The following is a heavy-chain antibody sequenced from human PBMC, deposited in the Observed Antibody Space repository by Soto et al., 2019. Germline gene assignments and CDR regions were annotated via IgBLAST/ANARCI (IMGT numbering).Heavy chain of an antibody. CDR3: ARGTCRGGSCYSFHFDY. Sequence: ASVKVSCKASGYTFTSYAMHWVRQAPGQRLEWMGWINTGNGNTIYSQKFQGRVTITRDTSASTAYMELSSLRSEDTTVYYCARGTCRGGSCYSFHFDYWGQGTLVTVSS. CDR2: INTGNGNT. V-gene: IGHV1-3*04. J-gene: IGHJ4*02. D-gene: IGHD2-15*01. CDR1: GYTFTSYA.